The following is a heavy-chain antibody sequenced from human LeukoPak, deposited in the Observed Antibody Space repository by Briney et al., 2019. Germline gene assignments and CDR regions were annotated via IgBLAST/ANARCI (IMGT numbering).Heavy chain of an antibody. Sequence: SVKVSCEASVGTFSSYTISWVRQAPGQGLEWMGRIIPILGVANYAQKFQGRVTITADKSTSTAYMELSSPRSEDTAVYYCARRLATQPVILRLGELNSLPFDPWGQGTLVTVSS. CDR3: ARRLATQPVILRLGELNSLPFDP. CDR2: IIPILGVA. J-gene: IGHJ5*02. V-gene: IGHV1-69*02. CDR1: VGTFSSYT. D-gene: IGHD3-16*01.